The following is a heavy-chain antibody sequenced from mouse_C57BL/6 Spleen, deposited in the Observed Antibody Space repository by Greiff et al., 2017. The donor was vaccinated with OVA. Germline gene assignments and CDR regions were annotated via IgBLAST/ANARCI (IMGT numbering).Heavy chain of an antibody. CDR2: IDPSDSYT. V-gene: IGHV1-50*01. J-gene: IGHJ4*01. CDR3: ARSENMDY. Sequence: QVQLQQPGAELVKPGASVTLSCKASGYTFTSYWMQWVKQRPGQGLEWIGEIDPSDSYTNYNQKFKGKATLTVDTSSSTAYMQLSSLTSEDSAVYYCARSENMDYWGQGTSVTVSS. CDR1: GYTFTSYW.